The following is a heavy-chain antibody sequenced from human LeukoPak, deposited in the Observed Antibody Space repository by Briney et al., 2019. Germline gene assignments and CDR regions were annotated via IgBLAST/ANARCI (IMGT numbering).Heavy chain of an antibody. J-gene: IGHJ6*02. CDR2: INAGNGNT. V-gene: IGHV1-3*01. Sequence: GASVKVSCKASGYTFTSYAMHWVRQAPGQRLEWMGWINAGNGNTKYSQKFQGRATITRDTSASTAYMELSSLRSEDTAVYYCARDPLVAAAGNPVPYYYYGMDVWGQGTTVTVSS. CDR3: ARDPLVAAAGNPVPYYYYGMDV. CDR1: GYTFTSYA. D-gene: IGHD6-13*01.